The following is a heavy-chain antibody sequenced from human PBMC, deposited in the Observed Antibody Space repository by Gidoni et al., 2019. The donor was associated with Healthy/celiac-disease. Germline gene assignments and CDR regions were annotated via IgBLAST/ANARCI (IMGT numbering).Heavy chain of an antibody. CDR3: ARGGGGGYYEDLDY. J-gene: IGHJ4*02. Sequence: EVQLVESGGGVVRPGGSLRLSCAASGFTFADYGMSWVRPAPGKGLEWVEGINWNGGSTGDADDVKGRCTTSRENAKNSLYLKMNSRGAEDTDLYYCARGGGGGYYEDLDYWGQGTLVTVSS. V-gene: IGHV3-20*04. CDR2: INWNGGST. CDR1: GFTFADYG. D-gene: IGHD1-26*01.